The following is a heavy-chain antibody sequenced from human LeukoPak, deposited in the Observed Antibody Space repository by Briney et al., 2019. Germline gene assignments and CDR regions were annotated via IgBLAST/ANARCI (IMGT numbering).Heavy chain of an antibody. J-gene: IGHJ4*02. V-gene: IGHV1-69*04. CDR3: ARSWAPQWLVLD. D-gene: IGHD6-19*01. CDR1: GGTFTSYA. Sequence: SGKVSCKAAGGTFTSYAISWVRQAPGQGLEWMGRIIPILGIANYAQKFQGRVTITADKSTSTAYMELSSLRSEDTAVYYCARSWAPQWLVLDWGQGTLVTASS. CDR2: IIPILGIA.